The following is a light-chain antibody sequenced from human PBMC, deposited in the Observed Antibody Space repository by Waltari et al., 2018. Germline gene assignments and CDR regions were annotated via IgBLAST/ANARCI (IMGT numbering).Light chain of an antibody. V-gene: IGKV3-11*01. CDR2: DAS. CDR1: QSVGSY. CDR3: QQRSNWPSFT. J-gene: IGKJ3*01. Sequence: VVFTQSPATLSLSPGERATLSCRASQSVGSYLAWYQQKPGQAPRLLIYDASNRATGIPARFSGSGSGTDFTLTISSLEPEDFAVYYCQQRSNWPSFTFGPGTKVDIK.